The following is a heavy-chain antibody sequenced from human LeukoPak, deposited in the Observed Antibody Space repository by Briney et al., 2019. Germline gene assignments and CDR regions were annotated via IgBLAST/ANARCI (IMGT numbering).Heavy chain of an antibody. CDR3: ARSRVSRYCSSTSCYAWFDP. V-gene: IGHV5-10-1*01. CDR2: IDPSDSYT. Sequence: GESLKISCKGSGYSFTSYWISWVRQMPGKGLEWMGRIDPSDSYTNYSPSFQGHVTISADKSISTAYLQWGSLKASDTAMYYCARSRVSRYCSSTSCYAWFDPWGQGTLVTVSS. D-gene: IGHD2-2*01. CDR1: GYSFTSYW. J-gene: IGHJ5*02.